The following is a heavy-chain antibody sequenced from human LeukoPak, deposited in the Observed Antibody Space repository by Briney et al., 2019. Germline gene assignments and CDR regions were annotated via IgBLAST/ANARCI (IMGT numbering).Heavy chain of an antibody. Sequence: SGTLSLTCAVSGGSISSSNWWGWVRQPPGKGLEWIGYIYHSGSTYYNPSLKSRVTISVDRSKNQFSLKLSSVTAADTAVYYCASVAHYYYYGMDVWGQGTTVTVSS. CDR2: IYHSGST. CDR1: GGSISSSNW. J-gene: IGHJ6*02. V-gene: IGHV4-4*02. CDR3: ASVAHYYYYGMDV. D-gene: IGHD5-12*01.